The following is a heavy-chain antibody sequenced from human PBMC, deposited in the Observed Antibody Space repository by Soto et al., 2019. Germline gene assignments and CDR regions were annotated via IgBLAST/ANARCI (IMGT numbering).Heavy chain of an antibody. J-gene: IGHJ3*02. CDR3: GKGNSKWGTGDAFDI. CDR1: GFTFNNYA. CDR2: ISGTGGST. V-gene: IGHV3-23*01. Sequence: GGSLRLSCAASGFTFNNYALNWVRQAPGKGLEWVSSISGTGGSTFYAGSAKGRFTISRDNSKNTLFLQMTSLRAEETAVYYCGKGNSKWGTGDAFDIWGQGTMVTVS. D-gene: IGHD7-27*01.